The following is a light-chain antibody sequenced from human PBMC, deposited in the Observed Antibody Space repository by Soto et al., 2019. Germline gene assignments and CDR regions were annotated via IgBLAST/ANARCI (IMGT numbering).Light chain of an antibody. Sequence: DIQMTQSPSSLSASVGDRVTVTCRSSQSIGGYLNWYQQKAGKAPSLLIYEASHLQSGVPFRFFGSGSGTDFTLTIDNLQHEDSATYYCQQSHSTPPTFGPGTKLEIK. CDR1: QSIGGY. CDR3: QQSHSTPPT. V-gene: IGKV1-39*01. CDR2: EAS. J-gene: IGKJ2*01.